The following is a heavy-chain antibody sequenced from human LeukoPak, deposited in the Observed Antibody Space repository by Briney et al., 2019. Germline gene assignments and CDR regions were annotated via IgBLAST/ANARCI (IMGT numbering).Heavy chain of an antibody. CDR3: ARYRGAFDI. V-gene: IGHV3-7*05. Sequence: GGSLRLSCAASGFTLSTYWMSWVRQAPGKGLEWVANIKQDGSEKYYVDSVKGRFTISRDNAKNSLYLQMNSLRVEDTAVYYCARYRGAFDIWGQGTMVTVSS. CDR1: GFTLSTYW. J-gene: IGHJ3*02. CDR2: IKQDGSEK. D-gene: IGHD1-14*01.